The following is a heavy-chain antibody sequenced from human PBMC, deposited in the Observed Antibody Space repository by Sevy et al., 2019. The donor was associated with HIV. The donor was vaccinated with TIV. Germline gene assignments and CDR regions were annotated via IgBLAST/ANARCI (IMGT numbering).Heavy chain of an antibody. Sequence: GGSLRLSCAASEFTFSSYAMSWVRQAPGKGLEWVSAISGSGGSTYYADSVKGRFTISRDNSKNTLYLQMNSLRAEDTAVYYCAKKLLFGATHGDDAFDIWGQGTMVTVSS. D-gene: IGHD3-10*02. CDR3: AKKLLFGATHGDDAFDI. CDR1: EFTFSSYA. CDR2: ISGSGGST. V-gene: IGHV3-23*01. J-gene: IGHJ3*02.